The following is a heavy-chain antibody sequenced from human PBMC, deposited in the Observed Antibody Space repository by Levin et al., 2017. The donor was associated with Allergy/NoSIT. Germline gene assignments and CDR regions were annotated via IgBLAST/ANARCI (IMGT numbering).Heavy chain of an antibody. CDR2: INSDGSTT. J-gene: IGHJ6*02. CDR3: ARDPWYSSGWSAYGMDV. D-gene: IGHD6-19*01. Sequence: GGSLRLSCAASGFTFSSYWIHWVRQAPGKGLVWVSRINSDGSTTSYADSVKGRFTISRDNANNTLYLQMNSLRAEDTAVYYCARDPWYSSGWSAYGMDVWGQGTTVTVAS. V-gene: IGHV3-74*01. CDR1: GFTFSSYW.